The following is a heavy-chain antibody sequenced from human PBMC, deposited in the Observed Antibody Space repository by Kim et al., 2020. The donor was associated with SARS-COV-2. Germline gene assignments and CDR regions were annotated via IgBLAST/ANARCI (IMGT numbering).Heavy chain of an antibody. V-gene: IGHV1-2*02. Sequence: ASVKVSCKASGYTFTGYYMHWVRQAPRQGLEWMGWINPNSGGTNYAQKFQGRVTMTRDTSISTAYMELSRLRSDDTAVYYCATERGIYGSGSYGLFDYWGQGTLVTVSS. CDR2: INPNSGGT. CDR3: ATERGIYGSGSYGLFDY. CDR1: GYTFTGYY. J-gene: IGHJ4*02. D-gene: IGHD3-10*01.